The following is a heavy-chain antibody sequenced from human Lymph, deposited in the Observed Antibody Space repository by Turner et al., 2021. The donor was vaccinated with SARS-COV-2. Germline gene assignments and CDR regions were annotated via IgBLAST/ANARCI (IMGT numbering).Heavy chain of an antibody. J-gene: IGHJ6*02. V-gene: IGHV3-30-3*01. CDR1: GFTFSSYA. CDR2: ISYDGSNK. D-gene: IGHD1-26*01. Sequence: QVQLVESVGGVVQPGRSLRLSCAASGFTFSSYALHWVRQAPGKGVGWVAIISYDGSNKYYADSVKGRFTISRDNSKNTLYLQMNSLRAEDAAVYYCARAYSGSYYYGMDVWGQGTTVTVS. CDR3: ARAYSGSYYYGMDV.